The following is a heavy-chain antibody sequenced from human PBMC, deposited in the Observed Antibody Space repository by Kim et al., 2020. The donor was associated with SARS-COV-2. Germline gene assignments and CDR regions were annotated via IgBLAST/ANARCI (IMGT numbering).Heavy chain of an antibody. CDR3: ARGRTDYGDNWFDP. Sequence: ADSVKGPFTSARDNAKNSLYLQMNSLRAEDTAVYYCARGRTDYGDNWFDPWGQGTLVTVSS. D-gene: IGHD4-17*01. J-gene: IGHJ5*02. V-gene: IGHV3-11*01.